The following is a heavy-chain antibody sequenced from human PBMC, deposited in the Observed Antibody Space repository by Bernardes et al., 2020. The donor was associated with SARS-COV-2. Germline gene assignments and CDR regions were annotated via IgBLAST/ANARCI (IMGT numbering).Heavy chain of an antibody. CDR2: IYPGDSDT. D-gene: IGHD3-3*01. CDR3: AKGSFGVELLHAFDI. J-gene: IGHJ3*02. Sequence: GESLKISCKGSGYSFTSYWIGWVRQMPGKGLEWMGIIYPGDSDTRYSPSFQGQVTISADKSISTAYLQWSSLRAEDTAIYYCAKGSFGVELLHAFDIWGQGTQVTVSS. V-gene: IGHV5-51*01. CDR1: GYSFTSYW.